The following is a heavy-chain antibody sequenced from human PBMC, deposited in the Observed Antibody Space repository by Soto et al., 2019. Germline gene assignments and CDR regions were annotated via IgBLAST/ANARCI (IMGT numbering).Heavy chain of an antibody. CDR1: GGSISSSSYY. V-gene: IGHV4-39*01. Sequence: SETLSLTCTVSGGSISSSSYYWGWIRQPPGKGLEWIGSIYYSGSTYYNPSLKSRVTISVDTSKNQFSLKLSSVTAADTAVYYCARQRAIDYYGMDVWGQGTTVTVSS. CDR2: IYYSGST. J-gene: IGHJ6*02. CDR3: ARQRAIDYYGMDV.